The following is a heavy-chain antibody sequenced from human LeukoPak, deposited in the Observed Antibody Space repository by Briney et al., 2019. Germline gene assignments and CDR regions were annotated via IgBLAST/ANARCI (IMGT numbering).Heavy chain of an antibody. J-gene: IGHJ3*02. V-gene: IGHV4-59*12. D-gene: IGHD3-3*02. CDR3: ARILAACDAFDI. CDR1: GGSITTYY. Sequence: SETLSLTCTVSGGSITTYYWSWIRQPPGKGLEWIGYIYYSRTTIYNPSLQSRVTISIDTSKNQFSLKLNSVTAADTAVYYCARILAACDAFDIWGQGTMVTVSS. CDR2: IYYSRTT.